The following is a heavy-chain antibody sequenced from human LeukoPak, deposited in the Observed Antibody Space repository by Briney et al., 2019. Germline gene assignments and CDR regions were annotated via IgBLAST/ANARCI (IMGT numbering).Heavy chain of an antibody. D-gene: IGHD6-13*01. Sequence: GGSLRLSCAASGFTFSSYWMSWVRQAPGKGLEWVANIKQDGSEKYYVDSVKGRFTISRDNAKNSLYLQMNSLRAEDTAVYYCAGFSSSWPYYYYYGMDVWGQGTTVTVSS. CDR3: AGFSSSWPYYYYYGMDV. CDR1: GFTFSSYW. CDR2: IKQDGSEK. V-gene: IGHV3-7*01. J-gene: IGHJ6*02.